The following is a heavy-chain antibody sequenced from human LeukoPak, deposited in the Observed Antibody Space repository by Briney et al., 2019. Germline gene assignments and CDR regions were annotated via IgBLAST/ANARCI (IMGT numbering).Heavy chain of an antibody. V-gene: IGHV4-30-4*01. D-gene: IGHD6-6*01. J-gene: IGHJ4*02. Sequence: SETLSLTCPVSGDSISSDNYYWNWIRQPPGKGLEWIGYIYYSGSTYYNPSLKSRITISVDTSKNQFSLKLSSVTAADTAVYYCARAPYSSSSARHIDYWGQGTLITVSS. CDR2: IYYSGST. CDR1: GDSISSDNYY. CDR3: ARAPYSSSSARHIDY.